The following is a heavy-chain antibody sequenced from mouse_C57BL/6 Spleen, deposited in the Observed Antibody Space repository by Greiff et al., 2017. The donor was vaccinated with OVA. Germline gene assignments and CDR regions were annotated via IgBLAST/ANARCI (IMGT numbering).Heavy chain of an antibody. J-gene: IGHJ2*01. Sequence: DVKLQESGPVLVKPGASVKMSCKASGYTFTDYYMNWVKQSHGKSLEWIGVINPYNGGTSYNQKFKGKATLTVDKSSSTAYMELNSLTSEDSAVYYCARDDGYLYYFDYWGQGTTLTVSS. CDR3: ARDDGYLYYFDY. V-gene: IGHV1-19*01. CDR1: GYTFTDYY. D-gene: IGHD2-3*01. CDR2: INPYNGGT.